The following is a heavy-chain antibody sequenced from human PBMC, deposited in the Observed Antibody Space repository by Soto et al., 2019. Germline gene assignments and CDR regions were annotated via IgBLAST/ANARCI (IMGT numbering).Heavy chain of an antibody. CDR3: ASLAAAGTNWFDP. CDR1: GGSISSSNW. Sequence: SETLSLTXAVSGGSISSSNWWSWVRQPPGKGLEWIGEIYHSGSTNYNPSLKSRVTISVDKSKNQFSLKLSSVTAADTAVYYCASLAAAGTNWFDPWGQGTLVTVSS. V-gene: IGHV4-4*02. CDR2: IYHSGST. D-gene: IGHD6-13*01. J-gene: IGHJ5*02.